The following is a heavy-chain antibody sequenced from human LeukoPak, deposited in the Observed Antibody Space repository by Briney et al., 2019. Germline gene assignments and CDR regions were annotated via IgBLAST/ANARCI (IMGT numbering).Heavy chain of an antibody. J-gene: IGHJ4*02. Sequence: SETLSLTCAVYGGSLSGYIWSWIRQPPGKGVEWIGEINHSGSTDYNPSLKSRVTMSVDTSRNQFSLKLSSVTAADAAVYYCVRADGRDGYRGLVDYWGQGTLVTVSA. V-gene: IGHV4-34*01. CDR3: VRADGRDGYRGLVDY. CDR2: INHSGST. CDR1: GGSLSGYI. D-gene: IGHD5-24*01.